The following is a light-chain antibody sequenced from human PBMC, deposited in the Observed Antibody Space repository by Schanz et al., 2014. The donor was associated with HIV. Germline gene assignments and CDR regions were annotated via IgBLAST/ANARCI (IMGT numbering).Light chain of an antibody. J-gene: IGKJ1*01. CDR3: QQYNKWPWT. Sequence: EVVMTQSPATLSVSPGERVILSCRASQTVSSSLAWYQQKRGQAPRLLIYGASTRATGVAARFSGSGSGTEFTLTISSLQSEDFAVYYCQQYNKWPWTFGQGPKVEIK. CDR1: QTVSSS. CDR2: GAS. V-gene: IGKV3-15*01.